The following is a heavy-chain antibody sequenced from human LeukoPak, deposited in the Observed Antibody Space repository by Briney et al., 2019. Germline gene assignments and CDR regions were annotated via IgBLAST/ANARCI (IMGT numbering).Heavy chain of an antibody. Sequence: PSETLSLTCTVSGGSISSSSYYWGWIRQPPGKGLEWIGSIYYSGSTYYNPSLKSRVTISVDTSKNQFSLKLSSVTAADTAVYYCARGRGTMIVVVIRPFDYWGQGTLVTVSS. CDR3: ARGRGTMIVVVIRPFDY. CDR1: GGSISSSSYY. V-gene: IGHV4-39*01. D-gene: IGHD3-22*01. J-gene: IGHJ4*02. CDR2: IYYSGST.